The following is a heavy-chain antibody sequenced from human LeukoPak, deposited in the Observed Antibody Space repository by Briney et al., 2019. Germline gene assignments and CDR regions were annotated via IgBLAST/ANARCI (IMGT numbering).Heavy chain of an antibody. D-gene: IGHD3-22*01. CDR3: AREYYDSSGYYYDALDY. CDR2: ISYDGSNK. V-gene: IGHV3-30*04. J-gene: IGHJ4*02. CDR1: GFTFSSYA. Sequence: GGSLRLSCAASGFTFSSYAMHWVRQAPGKGLERVAVISYDGSNKYYADSVKGRFTISRDNSKNTLYLQMNSLRAEDTAVYYCAREYYDSSGYYYDALDYWGQGTLVTVSS.